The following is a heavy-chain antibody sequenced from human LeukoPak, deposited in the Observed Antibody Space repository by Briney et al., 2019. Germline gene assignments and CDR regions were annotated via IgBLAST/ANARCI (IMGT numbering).Heavy chain of an antibody. CDR2: IFPIDSDA. D-gene: IGHD6-19*01. CDR1: GYSFTNYW. CDR3: ARRSAVAGRFNDFDY. Sequence: GESLKISCKGSGYSFTNYWIGWVRQMPGKGREWMGVIFPIDSDARYSPSFQGQVTISADKSVSTAYLQWSSLKASDTAMYYCARRSAVAGRFNDFDYWGQGTLVTVSS. J-gene: IGHJ4*02. V-gene: IGHV5-51*01.